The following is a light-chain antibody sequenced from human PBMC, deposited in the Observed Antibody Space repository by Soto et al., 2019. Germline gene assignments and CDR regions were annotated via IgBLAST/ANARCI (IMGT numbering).Light chain of an antibody. CDR2: DAS. Sequence: SGTVRVKVTVAAGASQSISTFLNWYQQKPGTAPNLLIYDASRLQSGVPSRFSGSGGETDMTHSISRLPPDYFATYFRQSSYMDPSTFGQGTRLEIK. CDR3: QSSYMDPST. V-gene: IGKV1-39*02. J-gene: IGKJ5*01. CDR1: QSISTF.